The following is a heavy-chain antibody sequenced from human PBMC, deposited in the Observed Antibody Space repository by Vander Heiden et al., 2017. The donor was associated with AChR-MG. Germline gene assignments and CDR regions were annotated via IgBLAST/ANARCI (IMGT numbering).Heavy chain of an antibody. CDR1: GFTFSSYG. D-gene: IGHD6-19*01. V-gene: IGHV3-30*18. J-gene: IGHJ4*02. CDR2: ISYDGSNK. CDR3: AKPWAVAGKTPLDY. Sequence: QVQLVESGGGVVQPGRSLRLSCAAPGFTFSSYGMHWVRQAPGKGLEWVAVISYDGSNKYYADSVKGRFTISRDNSKNTLYLQMNSLRAEDTAVYYCAKPWAVAGKTPLDYWGQGTLVTVSS.